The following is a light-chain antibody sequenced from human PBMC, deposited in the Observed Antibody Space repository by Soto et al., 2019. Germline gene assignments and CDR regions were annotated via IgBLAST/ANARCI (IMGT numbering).Light chain of an antibody. V-gene: IGLV1-47*01. Sequence: QSVLTQPPSASGTPGQRVTVSCSGRSSNIGTNYVYWYQQLPGTAPTLLIYRNSQRPSGVPDRFSGSRSGTSASLAISGFRSEDEADYYCATWDDRLNGHVFGTGTKVTVL. CDR1: SSNIGTNY. CDR3: ATWDDRLNGHV. J-gene: IGLJ1*01. CDR2: RNS.